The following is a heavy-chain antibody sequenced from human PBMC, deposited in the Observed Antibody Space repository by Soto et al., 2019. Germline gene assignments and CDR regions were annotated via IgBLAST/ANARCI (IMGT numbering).Heavy chain of an antibody. V-gene: IGHV4-38-2*01. CDR2: IYHSGST. CDR1: GYSISSGYY. J-gene: IGHJ5*02. Sequence: XGTLYITCAVSGYSISSGYYWCCIRQPPGKGLEWIGSIYHSGSTYYNPSLKSRVTISVDTSKNQFSLKLSSVTAADTAVYYCARTTIFGVVIIGGWFDPWGQGTLVTVSS. D-gene: IGHD3-3*01. CDR3: ARTTIFGVVIIGGWFDP.